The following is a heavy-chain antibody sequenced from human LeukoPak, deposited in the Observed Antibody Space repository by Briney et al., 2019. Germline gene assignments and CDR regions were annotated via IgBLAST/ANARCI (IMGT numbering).Heavy chain of an antibody. CDR2: IYNGVTT. CDR1: GFTVSRNY. V-gene: IGHV3-53*01. Sequence: PGGSLRLSCAPSGFTVSRNYMSWVRQAPGKGLEWVSIIYNGVTTYYADSVKGRFTISGDDSRNTVYLQMNSLRAEDTALYYCARHQEEATAGKYYFDYWGQGTLVTVSS. CDR3: ARHQEEATAGKYYFDY. D-gene: IGHD6-13*01. J-gene: IGHJ4*02.